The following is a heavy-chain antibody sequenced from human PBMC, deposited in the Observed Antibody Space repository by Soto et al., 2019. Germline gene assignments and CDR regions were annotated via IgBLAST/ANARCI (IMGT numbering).Heavy chain of an antibody. V-gene: IGHV1-18*01. CDR1: GYTFTRSG. CDR2: ISTYNGDT. Sequence: QVQLVQSGAEVKKPGASVKVSCKASGYTFTRSGISWVRQAPGQGLERMGWISTYNGDTNYAQTFQGRVTMTTDTSTSIVHMEVRSLRSDDTAVYYCAREGVAPYYYYGMDVWGQGTPVTFSS. CDR3: AREGVAPYYYYGMDV. D-gene: IGHD5-12*01. J-gene: IGHJ6*02.